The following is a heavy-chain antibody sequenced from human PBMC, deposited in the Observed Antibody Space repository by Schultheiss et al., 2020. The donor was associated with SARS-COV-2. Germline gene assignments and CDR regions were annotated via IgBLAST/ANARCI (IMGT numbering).Heavy chain of an antibody. V-gene: IGHV1-46*01. CDR3: ARDPSPFYDILTGYSVYGMDV. CDR2: INPSGGST. D-gene: IGHD3-9*01. J-gene: IGHJ6*02. Sequence: ASVKVSCKASGYTFTSYYMHWVRQAPGQGLEWMGIINPSGGSTSYAQKFQGRVTMTRDTSTSTVYMELSSLRSEDTAVYYCARDPSPFYDILTGYSVYGMDVWGQGTTVTVSS. CDR1: GYTFTSYY.